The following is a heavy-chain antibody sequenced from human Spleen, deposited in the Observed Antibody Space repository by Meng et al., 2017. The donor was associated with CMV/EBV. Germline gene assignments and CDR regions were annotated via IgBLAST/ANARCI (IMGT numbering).Heavy chain of an antibody. J-gene: IGHJ6*02. D-gene: IGHD2-2*01. CDR1: GGSISSSSYY. CDR3: ANPGGTASSIASSDFGLDV. Sequence: SETLSLTCTVSGGSISSSSYYWGWIRQPPGKGLEWIGSIYYSGSTYYNPSLKSRVTISVDTSKNQFSLKLSSVTAADTAVYYCANPGGTASSIASSDFGLDVWGQGTTVTVSS. V-gene: IGHV4-39*07. CDR2: IYYSGST.